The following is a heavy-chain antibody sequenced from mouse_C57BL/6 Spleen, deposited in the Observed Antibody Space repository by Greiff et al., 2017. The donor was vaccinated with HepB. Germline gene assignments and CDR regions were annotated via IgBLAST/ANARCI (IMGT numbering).Heavy chain of an antibody. CDR3: ARFYDYEGFAY. J-gene: IGHJ3*01. D-gene: IGHD2-4*01. V-gene: IGHV1-81*01. CDR2: IYPRSGNT. Sequence: VQLVESGAELARPGASVKLSCKASGYTFTSYGISWVKQRTGQGLEWIGEIYPRSGNTYYNEKFKGKATLTADKSSSTAYMELRSLTSEDSAVYFCARFYDYEGFAYWGQGTLVTVSA. CDR1: GYTFTSYG.